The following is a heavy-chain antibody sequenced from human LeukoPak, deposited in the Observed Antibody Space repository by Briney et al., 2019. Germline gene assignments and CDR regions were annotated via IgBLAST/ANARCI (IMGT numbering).Heavy chain of an antibody. D-gene: IGHD2-21*01. CDR2: ISGSGGGA. CDR3: AKDSIDVIAVYYFDY. Sequence: PGGPLRLSCAASGFTFSNYPMNWVRQAPGKGLEWVSAISGSGGGAYYANSVKGRFTISRDNSKNTLYLQMNSLRAEDTAVYYCAKDSIDVIAVYYFDYWGQGTLVTVSS. J-gene: IGHJ4*02. V-gene: IGHV3-23*01. CDR1: GFTFSNYP.